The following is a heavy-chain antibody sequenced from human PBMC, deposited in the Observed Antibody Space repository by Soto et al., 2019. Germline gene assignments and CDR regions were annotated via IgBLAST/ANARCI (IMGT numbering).Heavy chain of an antibody. V-gene: IGHV3-30-3*01. D-gene: IGHD3-10*01. CDR3: ARDRGGFDP. Sequence: QVQLVESGGGVVQPGRSLRLSCAASGFTFSSYAMHWVRQAPGKGLEWVAVISYDGSNKYYADSVKGRFTISRDNSKNKLYLQMNSLRAEDTAVYYCARDRGGFDPGGQGTLVTVSS. CDR1: GFTFSSYA. J-gene: IGHJ5*02. CDR2: ISYDGSNK.